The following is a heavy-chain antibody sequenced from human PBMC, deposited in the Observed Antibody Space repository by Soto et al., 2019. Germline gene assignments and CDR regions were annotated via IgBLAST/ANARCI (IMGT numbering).Heavy chain of an antibody. CDR2: ISYDGSNK. V-gene: IGHV3-30-3*01. D-gene: IGHD4-17*01. J-gene: IGHJ4*02. CDR1: GFTFSSYA. CDR3: ARAVSTVTGPFYY. Sequence: GGSLRLSCAASGFTFSSYAMHWARQAPGKGLEWVAVISYDGSNKYYADSVKGRFTISRDNSKNTLYLQMNSLRAEDTAVYYCARAVSTVTGPFYYWRQGSLVTVSS.